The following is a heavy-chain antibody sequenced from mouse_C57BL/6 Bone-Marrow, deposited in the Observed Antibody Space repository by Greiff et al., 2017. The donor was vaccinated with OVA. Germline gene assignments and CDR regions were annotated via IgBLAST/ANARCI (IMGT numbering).Heavy chain of an antibody. CDR2: IYPGSGST. Sequence: QVQLKQSGAELVKPGASVKMSCKASGYTFTSYWITWVKQRPGQGLEWIGDIYPGSGSTNYNEKFKSKATLTVDTSSSTAYMQLSSLTSEDSAVYYCASRDGKKYYFDYWGQGTTLTVSS. D-gene: IGHD2-1*01. CDR1: GYTFTSYW. V-gene: IGHV1-55*01. CDR3: ASRDGKKYYFDY. J-gene: IGHJ2*01.